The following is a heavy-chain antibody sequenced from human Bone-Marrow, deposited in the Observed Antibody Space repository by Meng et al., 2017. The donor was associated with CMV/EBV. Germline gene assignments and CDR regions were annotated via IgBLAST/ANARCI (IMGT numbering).Heavy chain of an antibody. Sequence: GGSLRLSCAASGFTFSSYAMHWVRQASGKGLEWVGRIRSKANSYATAYAASVKGRFTISRDDSKNTAYLQMNSLKTEDTAVYYCTRHNSGYAVNYYYYGMDVWGQGTTVTVSS. D-gene: IGHD5-12*01. J-gene: IGHJ6*02. CDR3: TRHNSGYAVNYYYYGMDV. CDR1: GFTFSSYA. CDR2: IRSKANSYAT. V-gene: IGHV3-73*01.